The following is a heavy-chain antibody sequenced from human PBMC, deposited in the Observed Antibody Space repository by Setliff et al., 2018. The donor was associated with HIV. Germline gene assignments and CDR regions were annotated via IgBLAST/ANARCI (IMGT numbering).Heavy chain of an antibody. CDR3: ARGFEGFCSGGSCHWFDS. CDR2: IDHRGRT. CDR1: GGSFSDYY. Sequence: PSETLSLTCAVYGGSFSDYYWNWIRQTPGKGLGWLGEIDHRGRTNYNPSLKNRVTISRDTSKNQFSLRLSSTTVADTAVYYCARGFEGFCSGGSCHWFDSWGQGTLVTVSS. D-gene: IGHD2-15*01. V-gene: IGHV4-34*01. J-gene: IGHJ5*01.